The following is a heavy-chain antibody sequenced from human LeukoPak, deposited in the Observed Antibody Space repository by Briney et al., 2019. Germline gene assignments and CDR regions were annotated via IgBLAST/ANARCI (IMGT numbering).Heavy chain of an antibody. CDR2: IGSSGGRT. CDR3: VKGRYSNSWYSSDY. V-gene: IGHV3-64D*09. Sequence: GGSLRLSCSASGFTFSSYAMHWVRQAPGKGLEYVSAIGSSGGRTYYADSVRGRFTISRDNSKNTLYLQMSSLRAEDTAVYYCVKGRYSNSWYSSDYWGQGTLVTVSS. CDR1: GFTFSSYA. D-gene: IGHD6-13*01. J-gene: IGHJ4*02.